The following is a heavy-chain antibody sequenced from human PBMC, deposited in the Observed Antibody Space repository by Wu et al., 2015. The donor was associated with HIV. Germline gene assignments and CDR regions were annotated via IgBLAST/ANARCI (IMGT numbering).Heavy chain of an antibody. CDR2: INHDGSA. Sequence: QVQLQQWGAGLLKPSETLSLTCAFYGGSFSGSYWTWIRQPPGKGLELIGEINHDGSAYYNPSLESRVTISLDTSKNQFSLTLSSVTAADTAVYYCARGVRGFSSDSFSLYYYMDVWGKGTPVTVSS. D-gene: IGHD3-3*01. CDR3: ARGVRGFSSDSFSLYYYMDV. J-gene: IGHJ6*03. CDR1: GGSFSGSY. V-gene: IGHV4-34*01.